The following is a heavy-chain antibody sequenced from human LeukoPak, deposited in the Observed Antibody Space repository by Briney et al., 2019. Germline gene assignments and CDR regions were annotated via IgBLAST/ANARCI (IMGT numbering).Heavy chain of an antibody. J-gene: IGHJ4*02. V-gene: IGHV4-59*01. D-gene: IGHD3-16*01. CDR2: IYYSGST. CDR1: GGSISSYY. CDR3: ARDLGGSGNDY. Sequence: SETLSLTCTVSGGSISSYYWSWIRQPPGKRLEWIGYIYYSGSTNYNPSLKSRVTISVDTSKNQFSLKPSSVTAADTAVYYCARDLGGSGNDYWGQGTLVTVSS.